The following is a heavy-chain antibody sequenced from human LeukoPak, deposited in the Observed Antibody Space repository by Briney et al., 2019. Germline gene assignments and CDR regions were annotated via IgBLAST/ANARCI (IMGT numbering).Heavy chain of an antibody. D-gene: IGHD5-24*01. Sequence: PSETLSLTCTVSGGSISSSSYYWGWLRQPPGKGLEWIVSIYYSGSTYYNSSLKSRVTISVDTSKHQLSLNLSSVTAADTAIYYCARNSRHGYSPRDEWGKGTLLTVSS. V-gene: IGHV4-39*01. CDR1: GGSISSSSYY. CDR2: IYYSGST. CDR3: ARNSRHGYSPRDE. J-gene: IGHJ1*01.